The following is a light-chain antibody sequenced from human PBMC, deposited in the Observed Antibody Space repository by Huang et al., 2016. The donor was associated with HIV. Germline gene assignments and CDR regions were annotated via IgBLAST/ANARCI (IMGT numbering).Light chain of an antibody. CDR3: QQFNNYPLT. Sequence: IQLTQSPSSLSASVGDRVTITCRASQGISSFLAWYQQKPGKAPKLLMSAASTVHSGLPFRFRVSGSGTDFPLTISSLQPEDFATYYCQQFNNYPLTFGGGTKVEIK. CDR1: QGISSF. CDR2: AAS. J-gene: IGKJ4*01. V-gene: IGKV1-9*01.